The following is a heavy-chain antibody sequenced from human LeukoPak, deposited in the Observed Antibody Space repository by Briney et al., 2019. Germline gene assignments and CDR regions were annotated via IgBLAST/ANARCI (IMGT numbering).Heavy chain of an antibody. CDR3: ARDRTKGIAAAGIDY. J-gene: IGHJ4*02. Sequence: ASVKVSCKASGYTFTSYYMHWVRQAPGQGLEWTGIINPSGGSTSYAQKFQGRVTMTRDTSTSTVYMELSGLRSEDTAVYYCARDRTKGIAAAGIDYWGQGTLVTVSS. CDR1: GYTFTSYY. V-gene: IGHV1-46*01. CDR2: INPSGGST. D-gene: IGHD6-13*01.